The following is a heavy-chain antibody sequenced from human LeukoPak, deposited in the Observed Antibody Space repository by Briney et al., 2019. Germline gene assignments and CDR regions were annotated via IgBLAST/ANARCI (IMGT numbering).Heavy chain of an antibody. Sequence: SGTLSLTCAVSGGSISSHNWWTWVRQPPGKGLEWIGEIYHSGSTNYNPSLQSRVTISVDKSKNQFSLKLSSVTAADTAVYYCARANDYGDPMPRYMDVWGKGTTVTVSS. CDR2: IYHSGST. CDR3: ARANDYGDPMPRYMDV. D-gene: IGHD4-17*01. J-gene: IGHJ6*03. V-gene: IGHV4-4*02. CDR1: GGSISSHNW.